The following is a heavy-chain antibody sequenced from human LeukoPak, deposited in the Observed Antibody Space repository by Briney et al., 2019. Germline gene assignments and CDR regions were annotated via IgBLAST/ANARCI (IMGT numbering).Heavy chain of an antibody. D-gene: IGHD3-10*01. Sequence: PGGSLRLSCAASGFTFSSYSMNWVRQAPGKGLEWVADMSPDRNVISYVDSVKGRFTVSRDNAKKSLYLQINSLRVDDTARYYCVRDPAFGALDYWGQGTLVTVSS. CDR1: GFTFSSYS. CDR3: VRDPAFGALDY. J-gene: IGHJ4*02. V-gene: IGHV3-7*03. CDR2: MSPDRNVI.